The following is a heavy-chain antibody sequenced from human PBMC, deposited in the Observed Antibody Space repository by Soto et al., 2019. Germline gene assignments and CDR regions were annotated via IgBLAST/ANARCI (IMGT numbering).Heavy chain of an antibody. D-gene: IGHD3-3*01. J-gene: IGHJ5*02. Sequence: GASVKVSCKASGYTFTSYGISWVRQAPGQRLEWMGWISAYNGNTNYAQKLQGRVTMTTDTSPSTAYMELRSLRSDDTAVYYCARDKIFGVVIRQRKNNWFDPWGQGTLVTVSS. V-gene: IGHV1-18*01. CDR2: ISAYNGNT. CDR3: ARDKIFGVVIRQRKNNWFDP. CDR1: GYTFTSYG.